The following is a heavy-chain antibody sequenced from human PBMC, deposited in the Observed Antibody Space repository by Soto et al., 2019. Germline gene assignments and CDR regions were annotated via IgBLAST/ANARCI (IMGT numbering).Heavy chain of an antibody. V-gene: IGHV4-59*01. Sequence: PSETLSLTCTVSGGSISTYYWTWIRQPPGKGLEWIGFVYYSGNTNYNASLKSRVTMSVDASKNQFSLKLNSVTAADTAIYFCARAGGFGVNYHYFDLWGQGSPVTVSS. J-gene: IGHJ4*02. CDR1: GGSISTYY. D-gene: IGHD2-8*01. CDR2: VYYSGNT. CDR3: ARAGGFGVNYHYFDL.